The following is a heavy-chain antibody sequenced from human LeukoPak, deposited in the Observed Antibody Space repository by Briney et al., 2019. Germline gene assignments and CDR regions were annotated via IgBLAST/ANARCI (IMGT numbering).Heavy chain of an antibody. CDR1: GGSINTYY. Sequence: PSETLSLTCTVSGGSINTYYWTWIRQPPGKGLEWIGYIYYTGSTNYNPSLKSRLTISVDSSKNQFSLRLSSVTATDTAVYYCARQRKSPDVFRFDYWGQGTLVTVSP. CDR2: IYYTGST. CDR3: ARQRKSPDVFRFDY. J-gene: IGHJ4*02. V-gene: IGHV4-59*08. D-gene: IGHD3-16*01.